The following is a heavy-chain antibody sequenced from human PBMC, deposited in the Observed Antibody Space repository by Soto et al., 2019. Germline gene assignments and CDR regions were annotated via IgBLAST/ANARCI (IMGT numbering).Heavy chain of an antibody. J-gene: IGHJ4*02. Sequence: QVHLHESGPGLVKPSETLSLTCTVSGGSLRSYYWSWIRQPAGKGLEWIGRVYANGNTYFRPSLRGRVAMSVDKSKKQFSLNLTSVTAADCGVYYCGRDQLGITQGGGEWGQGALVVVS. CDR2: VYANGNT. CDR1: GGSLRSYY. CDR3: GRDQLGITQGGGE. D-gene: IGHD3-16*01. V-gene: IGHV4-4*07.